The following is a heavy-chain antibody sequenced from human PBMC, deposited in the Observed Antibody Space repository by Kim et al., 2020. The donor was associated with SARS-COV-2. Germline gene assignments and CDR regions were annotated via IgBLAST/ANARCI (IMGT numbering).Heavy chain of an antibody. CDR3: ARAPKDDFGSGYHDY. CDR2: IYYSGST. J-gene: IGHJ4*02. CDR1: GGSISSSSYY. Sequence: SETLSLTCTVSGGSISSSSYYWGWIRQPPGKGLEWIGSIYYSGSTYYNPSLKSRVTISVDTSKNQFSLKLSSVTAADTAVYYCARAPKDDFGSGYHDYWGQGTLVTVSS. D-gene: IGHD3-3*01. V-gene: IGHV4-39*01.